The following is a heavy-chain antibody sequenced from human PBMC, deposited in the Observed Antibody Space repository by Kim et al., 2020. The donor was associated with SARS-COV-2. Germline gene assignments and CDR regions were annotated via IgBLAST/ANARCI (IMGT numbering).Heavy chain of an antibody. CDR1: GFTFSSYG. Sequence: GGSLRLSCAASGFTFSSYGMHWVRQAPGKGLEWVAVIWYDGSNKYYADSVKGRFTISRDNSKNTLYLQMNSLRAEDTAVYYCARGLPEEVLLAPLDYWGQGTLVTVSS. CDR2: IWYDGSNK. D-gene: IGHD2-21*01. V-gene: IGHV3-33*01. J-gene: IGHJ4*02. CDR3: ARGLPEEVLLAPLDY.